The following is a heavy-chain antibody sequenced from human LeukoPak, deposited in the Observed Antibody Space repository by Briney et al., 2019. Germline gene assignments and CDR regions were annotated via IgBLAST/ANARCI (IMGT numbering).Heavy chain of an antibody. CDR2: ISSSSSYI. D-gene: IGHD5-18*01. J-gene: IGHJ4*02. Sequence: GGSLRLSCTASGFTFGDYAMSWFRQAPGKGLEWVSFISSSSSYIYYVDSVKGRFTISRDNAKNSLYLQMNSLRAEDTAVYYCARAPGYRGFLDYWGQGTLVTVSS. V-gene: IGHV3-21*01. CDR1: GFTFGDYA. CDR3: ARAPGYRGFLDY.